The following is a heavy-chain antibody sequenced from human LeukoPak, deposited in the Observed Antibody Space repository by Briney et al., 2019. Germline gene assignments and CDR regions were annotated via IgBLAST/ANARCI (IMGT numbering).Heavy chain of an antibody. V-gene: IGHV4-59*01. J-gene: IGHJ6*03. CDR2: IYYSDST. Sequence: SETLPLTCTVSGGSISSYYWSWIRQPPGKGLECIAYIYYSDSTNYNPSLKSRVTVSVDTSKNQFSLKLSSVTAADTAVYYCARFPGGAEYRHYYYMDVWGTGTTVTVSS. D-gene: IGHD1-14*01. CDR3: ARFPGGAEYRHYYYMDV. CDR1: GGSISSYY.